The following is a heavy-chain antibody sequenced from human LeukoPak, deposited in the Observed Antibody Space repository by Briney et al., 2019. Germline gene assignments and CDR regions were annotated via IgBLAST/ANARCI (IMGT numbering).Heavy chain of an antibody. CDR2: VYYSGST. CDR1: RGSISSGDYY. CDR3: ARDEAIFGAGYYYGMDV. J-gene: IGHJ6*02. Sequence: PSQTLSLTCTVSRGSISSGDYYWSWIRQHPGKGLEWIGFVYYSGSTSYNPSLKSRVTISVDTSQNQFSLKLSSVTAADTAVYYCARDEAIFGAGYYYGMDVWGQGTTVTVSS. D-gene: IGHD3-3*01. V-gene: IGHV4-31*03.